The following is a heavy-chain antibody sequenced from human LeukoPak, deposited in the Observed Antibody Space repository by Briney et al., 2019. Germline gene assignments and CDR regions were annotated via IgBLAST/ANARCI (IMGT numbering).Heavy chain of an antibody. V-gene: IGHV1-46*01. Sequence: GASVKVSYKASGYTFTSYYMHWVRQAPGQGLEWMGIINPSGGSTSYAQKFQGRVTMTRDTSTSTVYMELSSLRSEDTAVYYCALFTDIVVVPAAIRVDAFDIWGQGTMVTVSS. CDR2: INPSGGST. CDR3: ALFTDIVVVPAAIRVDAFDI. D-gene: IGHD2-2*02. CDR1: GYTFTSYY. J-gene: IGHJ3*02.